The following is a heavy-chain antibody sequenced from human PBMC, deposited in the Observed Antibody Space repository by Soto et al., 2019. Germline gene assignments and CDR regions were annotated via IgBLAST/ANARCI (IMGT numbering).Heavy chain of an antibody. V-gene: IGHV5-10-1*01. D-gene: IGHD6-19*01. CDR1: GYSFTSYW. Sequence: PGKSLKISCKGSGYSFTSYWIGWVRQMPGKGLEWMGRIDPSDSYTNYSPSFQGHVTISADKSISTAYLQWSSLKASDTAMYYCARSRRGAYSSGWYSPSGYYNYGIDVWGQGTKVTVSS. CDR3: ARSRRGAYSSGWYSPSGYYNYGIDV. CDR2: IDPSDSYT. J-gene: IGHJ6*02.